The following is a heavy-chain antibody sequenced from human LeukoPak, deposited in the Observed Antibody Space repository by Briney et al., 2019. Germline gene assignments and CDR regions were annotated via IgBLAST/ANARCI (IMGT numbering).Heavy chain of an antibody. V-gene: IGHV3-30-3*01. D-gene: IGHD6-6*01. CDR1: GFTFSSYA. CDR3: ARDYSSSSHNWFDP. Sequence: PGGSLRLSCAASGFTFSSYAMHWVRQAPGKGLEWMAVISYDGSNKYYADSVKGRFTISRDNSKNTLYLQMNSLRAEDTAVYYCARDYSSSSHNWFDPWGQGTLVTVSS. J-gene: IGHJ5*02. CDR2: ISYDGSNK.